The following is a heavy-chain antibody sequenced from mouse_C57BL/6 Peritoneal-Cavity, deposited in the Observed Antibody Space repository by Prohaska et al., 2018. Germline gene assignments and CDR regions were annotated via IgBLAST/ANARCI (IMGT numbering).Heavy chain of an antibody. D-gene: IGHD2-3*01. Sequence: EVQLVESGGGLVRPGGSLKLSCAASGFTFSSYAMSWVRQNPEKRMEWVATISDGGSYTYYPDNVKGRFTISRDNAKNNLYLQMSHLKSEDTAMYYCARGGYSWYFDVWGTGTTVTVSS. CDR3: ARGGYSWYFDV. J-gene: IGHJ1*03. V-gene: IGHV5-4*01. CDR2: ISDGGSYT. CDR1: GFTFSSYA.